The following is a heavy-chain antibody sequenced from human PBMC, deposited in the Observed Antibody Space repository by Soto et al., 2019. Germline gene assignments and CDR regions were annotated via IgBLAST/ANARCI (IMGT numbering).Heavy chain of an antibody. J-gene: IGHJ4*02. D-gene: IGHD4-17*01. CDR2: IYYSGST. CDR1: GGSISPLC. Sequence: SETLSLTCTVSGGSISPLCWSWIRQPPGKTMEWIGYIYYSGSTTYNPSLKGRVTMSVDTSKNQFSLKLSSVTVADTATYYCARLDGDYDYWGQGILVTVSS. V-gene: IGHV4-59*08. CDR3: ARLDGDYDY.